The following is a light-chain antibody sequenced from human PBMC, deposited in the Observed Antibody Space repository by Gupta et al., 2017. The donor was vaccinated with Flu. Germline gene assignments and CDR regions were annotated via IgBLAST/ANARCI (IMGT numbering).Light chain of an antibody. Sequence: KGTISCSATSSNIGNNYVSWYQQHPGPAPSLLIYGNNKRRSGIPDRFSGSKSGTTAALTITGAQAGDEADYYCDSSDSSPSAWVFGGGTKLTVL. CDR2: GNN. CDR3: DSSDSSPSAWV. V-gene: IGLV1-51*01. J-gene: IGLJ2*01. CDR1: SSNIGNNY.